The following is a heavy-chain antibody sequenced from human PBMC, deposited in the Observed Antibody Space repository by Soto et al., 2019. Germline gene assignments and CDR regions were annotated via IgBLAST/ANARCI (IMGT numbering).Heavy chain of an antibody. CDR1: GFTFSNHG. CDR2: IYYDGSNE. D-gene: IGHD1-26*01. CDR3: ASGRRSGSFYHLDS. J-gene: IGHJ4*02. V-gene: IGHV3-30*19. Sequence: QVQLVESGGGVVQPGGSLRLSCAASGFTFSNHGMHWVRQAPGKGLEWVARIYYDGSNEYYADSVKGRFTISRDNSKKTVDLEMDSLGFDGTGVYYCASGRRSGSFYHLDSWGQGTLVTVSS.